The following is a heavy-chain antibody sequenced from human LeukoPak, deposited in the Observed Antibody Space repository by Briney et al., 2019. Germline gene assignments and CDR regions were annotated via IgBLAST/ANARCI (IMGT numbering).Heavy chain of an antibody. V-gene: IGHV4-34*09. CDR2: INHSGST. J-gene: IGHJ5*02. CDR3: ARVFINRGTAIPNWFDP. CDR1: GGSFSGYY. D-gene: IGHD2-21*02. Sequence: SETLSLTCAVYGGSFSGYYWSWIRQPPGKGLEWIGEINHSGSTNYNPSLKSRVTISVDTSKNQFSLKLSSVTAADTAVYYCARVFINRGTAIPNWFDPWGQGTLVTVSS.